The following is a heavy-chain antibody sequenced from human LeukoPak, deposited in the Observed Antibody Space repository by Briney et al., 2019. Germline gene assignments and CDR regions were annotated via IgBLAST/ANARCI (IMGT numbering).Heavy chain of an antibody. Sequence: PGGSLRLSCAASGFTFSSYEMNWVRQAPGKGLEWVSYISSSGSTIYYADSVKGRFTISRDNSKNTLYLQMNSLRAEDTAVYYCAKRGWGSSTSYAPFDIWGQGTMVTVSS. CDR1: GFTFSSYE. V-gene: IGHV3-48*03. J-gene: IGHJ3*02. D-gene: IGHD2-2*01. CDR2: ISSSGSTI. CDR3: AKRGWGSSTSYAPFDI.